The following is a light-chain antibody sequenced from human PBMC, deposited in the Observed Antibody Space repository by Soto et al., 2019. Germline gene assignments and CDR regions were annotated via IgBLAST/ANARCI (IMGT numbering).Light chain of an antibody. CDR1: SSDVGNYND. CDR3: CSYAGSFRYV. Sequence: QSALTQPASVSGSPGQSITISCTGTSSDVGNYNDVSWYQQHPGKAPKLIIYEGSKRPSGISDRFSGSKSGNTASLTISGLQAEDEADYYCCSYAGSFRYVVGSGTKVTGL. CDR2: EGS. J-gene: IGLJ1*01. V-gene: IGLV2-23*01.